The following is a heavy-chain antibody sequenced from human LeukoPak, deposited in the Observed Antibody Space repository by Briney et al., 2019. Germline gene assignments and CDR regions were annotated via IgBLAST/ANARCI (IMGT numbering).Heavy chain of an antibody. Sequence: SETLSLTCTVSGGSISSYYWSWIRQPPGKGLEWIGYIYYSGSTNYNPSLKSRVTISVDTSKNQFSLKLSSVTAADTAVYYCARAYDYPYYYYYMDVWGKGTTVTVSS. V-gene: IGHV4-59*01. CDR3: ARAYDYPYYYYYMDV. CDR2: IYYSGST. CDR1: GGSISSYY. J-gene: IGHJ6*03. D-gene: IGHD3-16*01.